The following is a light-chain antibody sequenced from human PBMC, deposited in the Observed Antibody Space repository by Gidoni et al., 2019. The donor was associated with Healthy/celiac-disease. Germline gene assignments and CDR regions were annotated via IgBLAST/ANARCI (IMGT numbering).Light chain of an antibody. CDR1: SSDVGGYND. Sequence: QSALTQPPSASGSPGQSVTISCTGTSSDVGGYNDVSWYQQHPGKAPKLMIYEVSKRPSGVPDRFSGSKSGNTASLTVSGLQAEDEADYYCSSYAGSNNQVFGTGTKVTVL. CDR3: SSYAGSNNQV. V-gene: IGLV2-8*01. J-gene: IGLJ1*01. CDR2: EVS.